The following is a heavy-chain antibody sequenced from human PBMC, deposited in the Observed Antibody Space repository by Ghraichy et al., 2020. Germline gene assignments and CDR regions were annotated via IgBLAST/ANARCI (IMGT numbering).Heavy chain of an antibody. J-gene: IGHJ4*02. CDR3: AKSRTGSSASRDY. D-gene: IGHD3-16*01. Sequence: LSLTCGASGFTFSSYYMSWVRQAPGKGLECVSIISGSGGNTYYAGSVKGRFTISRDNSKNTLYLQMGSLRPDDTAVYYCAKSRTGSSASRDYWGQGTLVTVSS. CDR2: ISGSGGNT. V-gene: IGHV3-23*01. CDR1: GFTFSSYY.